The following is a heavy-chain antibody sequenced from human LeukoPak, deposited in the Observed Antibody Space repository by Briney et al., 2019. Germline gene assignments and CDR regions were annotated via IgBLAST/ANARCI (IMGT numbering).Heavy chain of an antibody. CDR3: CRTSSTGAFDI. CDR2: INHSGST. V-gene: IGHV4-38-2*02. D-gene: IGHD2-2*01. Sequence: PSETLSLTCTVSGYSISSGYYWGWIRPPPGKGLEWIGEINHSGSTNYNPSLKSRVTISVDTSKNQFSLKLSSVTAADTAVYYCCRTSSTGAFDIWGQGTMVTVSS. CDR1: GYSISSGYY. J-gene: IGHJ3*02.